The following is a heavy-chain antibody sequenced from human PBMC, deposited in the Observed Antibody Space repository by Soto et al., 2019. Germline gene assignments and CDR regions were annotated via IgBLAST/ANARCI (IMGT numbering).Heavy chain of an antibody. CDR2: IYWDDSK. D-gene: IGHD1-26*01. V-gene: IGHV2-5*02. CDR1: GFSLTTDRVG. J-gene: IGHJ4*02. Sequence: QITLKESGPTLVKPTQTLTLTCTFSGFSLTTDRVGVGWIRQPPGEALEWLAVIYWDDSKTYRPSLESRLTITKDTSKYQFALTMTNMDSLVTATYYCAHAYGGRSLYWGQGTLVTVSS. CDR3: AHAYGGRSLY.